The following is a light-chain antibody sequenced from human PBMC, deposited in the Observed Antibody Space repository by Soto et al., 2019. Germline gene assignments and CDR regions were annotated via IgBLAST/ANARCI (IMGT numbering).Light chain of an antibody. CDR1: QRVSSN. V-gene: IGKV3-15*01. CDR2: GAS. CDR3: QQYNNWPPVT. Sequence: EIVMTQSPATLSVSPGERATLSCRASQRVSSNLAWYQQKTGQAPRLLIYGASTRATGIPARFSGSGSGTEFTLTISSLQSEDFAVYYCQQYNNWPPVTFGQGTKVDIK. J-gene: IGKJ1*01.